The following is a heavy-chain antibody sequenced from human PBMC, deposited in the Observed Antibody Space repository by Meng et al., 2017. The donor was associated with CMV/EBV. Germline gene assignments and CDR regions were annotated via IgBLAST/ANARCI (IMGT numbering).Heavy chain of an antibody. CDR2: ISGSGGST. CDR3: AKLVEGTMVRGVIISYKPQYFDY. Sequence: GGSLRLSCAASGFTFNNYAMSWVRQAPGKGLEWVSAISGSGGSTYYADSVKGRFTISRDNSKNTLYLQEISLRAEDTAVYYCAKLVEGTMVRGVIISYKPQYFDYWGQGTLVTVSS. V-gene: IGHV3-23*01. CDR1: GFTFNNYA. J-gene: IGHJ4*02. D-gene: IGHD3-10*01.